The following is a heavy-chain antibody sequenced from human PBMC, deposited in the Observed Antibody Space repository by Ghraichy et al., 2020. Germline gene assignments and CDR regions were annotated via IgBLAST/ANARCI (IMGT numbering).Heavy chain of an antibody. CDR3: ARDKYYDTTAHQIHFDY. CDR2: IKQDGSQK. Sequence: GGSLRLSCAASGFTFISFWMTWVRQAPGKGLEWVANIKQDGSQKYYVDSVKGRFTISRDNAKNSLYLQMSSLRAEDTAVYYCARDKYYDTTAHQIHFDYWGQGTLVTVSS. D-gene: IGHD3-22*01. J-gene: IGHJ4*02. V-gene: IGHV3-7*03. CDR1: GFTFISFW.